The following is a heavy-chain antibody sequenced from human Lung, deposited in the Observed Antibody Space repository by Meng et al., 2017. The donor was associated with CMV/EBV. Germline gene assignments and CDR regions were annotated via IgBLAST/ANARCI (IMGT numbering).Heavy chain of an antibody. D-gene: IGHD2-2*01. Sequence: ASVKVSCKASGYTFTTYDINWVRQATGQGLEWMGWMDPNSGNPGYAQKFQGRVTLTRVTSISTAYMELSSLTSDDTAVYYCARTRIEVEPDGRKIKYYNYGRDVWGQGTTVTVSS. J-gene: IGHJ6*02. CDR2: MDPNSGNP. CDR3: ARTRIEVEPDGRKIKYYNYGRDV. CDR1: GYTFTTYD. V-gene: IGHV1-8*01.